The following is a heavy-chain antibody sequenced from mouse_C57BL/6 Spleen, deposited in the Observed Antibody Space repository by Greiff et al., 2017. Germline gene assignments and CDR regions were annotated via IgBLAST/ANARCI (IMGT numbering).Heavy chain of an antibody. CDR1: GYTFTDSS. CDR2: IFPGSGSA. CDR3: ARGITTVVVRMDY. D-gene: IGHD1-1*01. V-gene: IGHV1-75*01. Sequence: QVQLQQSGPELVKPGASVKISCKASGYTFTDSSINWVKQRPGQGLEWIGWIFPGSGSAYYNEKFKGKATLTVDKSSSTAYMLLSSLTSEDSAVYFCARGITTVVVRMDYWGQGTSVTVSS. J-gene: IGHJ4*01.